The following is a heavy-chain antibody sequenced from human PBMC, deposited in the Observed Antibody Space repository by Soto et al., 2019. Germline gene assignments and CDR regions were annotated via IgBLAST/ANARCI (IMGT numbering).Heavy chain of an antibody. Sequence: LRLSCAASGFTFTRYSMNWVRQAPGKGLEWVSSISSTTNYIYYGDSMKGRFTISRDNGKNSLYLEMHSLRAEDTAVYYCARESEDLTSNFDYWGQGTLVTVSS. J-gene: IGHJ4*02. V-gene: IGHV3-21*06. CDR1: GFTFTRYS. CDR2: ISSTTNYI. CDR3: ARESEDLTSNFDY.